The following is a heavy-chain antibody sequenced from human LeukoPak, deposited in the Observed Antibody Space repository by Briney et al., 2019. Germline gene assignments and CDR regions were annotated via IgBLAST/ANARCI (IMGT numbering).Heavy chain of an antibody. CDR2: ISYDGSNK. CDR3: AKDYSDYTPHGMDV. J-gene: IGHJ6*02. V-gene: IGHV3-30*18. D-gene: IGHD3-3*01. Sequence: GRSLRLSCAASGFTFSSYGMHWVRQAPGKGLEWVAVISYDGSNKYYADSVKGRFTISRDNSKNTLYLQMNSLRAEDTAVYYCAKDYSDYTPHGMDVWGLGTTVTVSS. CDR1: GFTFSSYG.